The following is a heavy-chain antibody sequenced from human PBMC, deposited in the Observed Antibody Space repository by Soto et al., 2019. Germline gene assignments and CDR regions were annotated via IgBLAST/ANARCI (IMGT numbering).Heavy chain of an antibody. V-gene: IGHV3-30-3*01. J-gene: IGHJ6*02. CDR1: GFTFSSYA. D-gene: IGHD3-3*02. Sequence: GGSLRLSCAASGFTFSSYAMHWVRQAPGKGLEWVAVISYDGSNKYYADSVKGRFTISRDNSKNTLYLQMNSLRAEDTAVYYCARDHLNFEDEGHYYYYYGMDVWGQVTTVTVSS. CDR2: ISYDGSNK. CDR3: ARDHLNFEDEGHYYYYYGMDV.